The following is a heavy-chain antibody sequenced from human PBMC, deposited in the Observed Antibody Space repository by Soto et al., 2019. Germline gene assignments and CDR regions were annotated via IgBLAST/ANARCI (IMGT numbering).Heavy chain of an antibody. V-gene: IGHV3-23*04. D-gene: IGHD4-17*01. J-gene: IGHJ4*02. CDR3: VKDDGGYPSTAPH. Sequence: DVRLVESGGGLVQPGGSLRLSCAASGITISNYPMSWVRQGPGKGLDWVSGISGSGDTTYYADSAKGRFTISKDISKNSLFLQLDSLRVEDSALYFCVKDDGGYPSTAPHWGQGTLVTVSP. CDR2: ISGSGDTT. CDR1: GITISNYP.